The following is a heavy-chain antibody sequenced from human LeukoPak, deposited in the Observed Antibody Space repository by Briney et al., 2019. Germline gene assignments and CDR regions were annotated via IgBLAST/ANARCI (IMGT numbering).Heavy chain of an antibody. J-gene: IGHJ4*02. CDR2: ISSSSSLI. V-gene: IGHV3-21*04. D-gene: IGHD4-17*01. Sequence: PGRSPRLSCAASGFRFSSYSINWVRQAPGKGLEWVSYISSSSSLINYGDSLKGRFTISRDNSKNTLYLQMNSLRAEDTAVYYCAKTLHYGHYGKFDYWGQGTLVTVSS. CDR3: AKTLHYGHYGKFDY. CDR1: GFRFSSYS.